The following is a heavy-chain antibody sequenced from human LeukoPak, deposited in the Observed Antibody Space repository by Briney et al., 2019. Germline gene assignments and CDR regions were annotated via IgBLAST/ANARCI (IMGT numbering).Heavy chain of an antibody. Sequence: GGSLRLSCAASGFTFSSYAMSWVRQAPGKGLVWVSVISGSGGSTYYADSVKGRFTISRDNSKNTLYLQMNSLRAEDTAVYYCAKDIVPAFGYYDSSGYYSIRSFDYWGQGTLVTVSS. D-gene: IGHD3-22*01. J-gene: IGHJ4*02. V-gene: IGHV3-23*01. CDR1: GFTFSSYA. CDR2: ISGSGGST. CDR3: AKDIVPAFGYYDSSGYYSIRSFDY.